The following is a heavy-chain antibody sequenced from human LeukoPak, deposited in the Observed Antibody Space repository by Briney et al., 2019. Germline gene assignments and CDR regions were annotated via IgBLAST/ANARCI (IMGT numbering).Heavy chain of an antibody. Sequence: PGGSLRLSCAASGFTFSSYGMHWVRQAPGKGLEWVAFIRYDGNNKYYADSVKGRFTISRDNSMNTLYLQMNSLRAEDTAVYSCAKDRLGALLYFDSWGQGTLVTVSS. V-gene: IGHV3-30*02. D-gene: IGHD1-26*01. CDR1: GFTFSSYG. CDR3: AKDRLGALLYFDS. CDR2: IRYDGNNK. J-gene: IGHJ4*02.